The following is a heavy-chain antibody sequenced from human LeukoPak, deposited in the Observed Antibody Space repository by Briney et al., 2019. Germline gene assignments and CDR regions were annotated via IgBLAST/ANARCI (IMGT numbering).Heavy chain of an antibody. CDR2: ISYDGSNK. D-gene: IGHD5-18*01. CDR3: ARPTAMAAYFDY. CDR1: GFTFSSYA. J-gene: IGHJ4*02. V-gene: IGHV3-30-3*01. Sequence: GGSLRLSCAASGFTFSSYAMHWVRQAPGKGLEWVAVISYDGSNKYYADSVKGRFTISRDNSKNTLYLQMNSLRAEDTAVYYCARPTAMAAYFDYWGQGTLVTVSS.